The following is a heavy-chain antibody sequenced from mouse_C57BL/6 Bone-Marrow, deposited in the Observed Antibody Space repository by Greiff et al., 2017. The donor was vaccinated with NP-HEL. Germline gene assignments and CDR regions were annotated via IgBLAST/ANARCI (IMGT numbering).Heavy chain of an antibody. CDR3: TREDEAGYYYAMDY. V-gene: IGHV1-5*01. CDR2: IYPGNSDT. CDR1: GYTFTSYW. Sequence: VQLQQSGTVLARPGASVKMSCKTSGYTFTSYWMHWVKQRPGQGLEWIGAIYPGNSDTSYNQKFKGKAKLTAVTSASTAYMELSSLTNEDSAVYYCTREDEAGYYYAMDYWGQGTSVTVSS. J-gene: IGHJ4*01.